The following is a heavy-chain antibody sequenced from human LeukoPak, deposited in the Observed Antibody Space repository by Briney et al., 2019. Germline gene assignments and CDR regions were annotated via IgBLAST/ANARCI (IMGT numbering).Heavy chain of an antibody. J-gene: IGHJ6*02. CDR3: AKVLKSGYDYYGMDV. V-gene: IGHV3-23*01. Sequence: GGSLRLSCAASGFTFTNYAMSWVRQAPGKGVEWVSAIRGGGGGTYYADSVKGRFTIFRDNSKSTLYLEMNSLRAEDTAIYFCAKVLKSGYDYYGMDVWGQGTTVTVSS. CDR2: IRGGGGGT. D-gene: IGHD3-3*01. CDR1: GFTFTNYA.